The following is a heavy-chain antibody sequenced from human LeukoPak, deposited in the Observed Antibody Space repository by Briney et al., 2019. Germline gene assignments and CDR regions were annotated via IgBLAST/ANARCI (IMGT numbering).Heavy chain of an antibody. D-gene: IGHD2-2*01. CDR2: ISSSSSYI. CDR1: GFTFSSYS. V-gene: IGHV3-21*01. Sequence: GGSPRLSCAASGFTFSSYSMNWVRQAPGKGLEWVSSISSSSSYIYYADSVKGRFTLSRDNAKNSLYLQMNSLRAEDTAVYYCARDPIVVVPAAMPEFFDYWGQGTLVTVSS. CDR3: ARDPIVVVPAAMPEFFDY. J-gene: IGHJ4*02.